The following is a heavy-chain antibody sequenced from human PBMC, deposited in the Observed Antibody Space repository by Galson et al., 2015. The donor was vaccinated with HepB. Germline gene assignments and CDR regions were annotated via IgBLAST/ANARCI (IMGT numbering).Heavy chain of an antibody. CDR2: ISSSSSYI. D-gene: IGHD3-3*01. J-gene: IGHJ6*02. Sequence: SLRLSCAASGFTFSSYSMNWVRQAPGKGLEWVSSISSSSSYIYYADSVKGRFTISRDNAKNSLYLQMNSLRAEDTAVYYCARDSAYYDFWSGYYAENYYYYGMDVWGQGTTVTVSS. CDR3: ARDSAYYDFWSGYYAENYYYYGMDV. V-gene: IGHV3-21*01. CDR1: GFTFSSYS.